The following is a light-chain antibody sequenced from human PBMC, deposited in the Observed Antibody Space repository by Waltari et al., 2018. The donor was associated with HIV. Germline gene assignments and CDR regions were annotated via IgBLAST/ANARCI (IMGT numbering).Light chain of an antibody. CDR1: SRDVGAYNF. CDR2: GVN. CDR3: SSYAGPNHLL. J-gene: IGLJ2*01. V-gene: IGLV2-8*01. Sequence: QSALTQPPSASGSPGQSVTFSCTGTSRDVGAYNFVSWYQQHPGQAPKLIMYGVNQGPSGDPDRFSGSKSGNTASLTVSGLQADDEADYYCSSYAGPNHLLFGGGTRLTVL.